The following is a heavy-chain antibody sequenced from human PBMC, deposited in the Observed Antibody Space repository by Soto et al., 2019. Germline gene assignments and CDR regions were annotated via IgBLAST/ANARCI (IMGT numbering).Heavy chain of an antibody. V-gene: IGHV1-18*01. CDR3: ARDHKRLPIVGATSWFDP. D-gene: IGHD1-26*01. Sequence: GASVKVSCKASGYTFTSYGISWVRQAPGQGLEWMGWISAYNGNTNYAQKLQGRVTMTTDTSTSTAHMELSSLRSEDTAVYYCARDHKRLPIVGATSWFDPWGQGTLVTVSS. J-gene: IGHJ5*02. CDR2: ISAYNGNT. CDR1: GYTFTSYG.